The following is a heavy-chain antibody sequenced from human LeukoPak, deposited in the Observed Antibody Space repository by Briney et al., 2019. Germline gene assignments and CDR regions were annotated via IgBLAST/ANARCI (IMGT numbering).Heavy chain of an antibody. CDR2: IYPGDSDT. D-gene: IGHD6-19*01. V-gene: IGHV5-51*01. CDR1: GYSFSSYW. CDR3: ARRDSSAWYYGY. J-gene: IGHJ4*02. Sequence: GESLKISCKGSGYSFSSYWVGWVRPMPRKRLGWMGIIYPGDSDTRYSPSFQGQVTISADKSISTAYLQWSSLKASDTAMYYCARRDSSAWYYGYWGQGTLVTVSS.